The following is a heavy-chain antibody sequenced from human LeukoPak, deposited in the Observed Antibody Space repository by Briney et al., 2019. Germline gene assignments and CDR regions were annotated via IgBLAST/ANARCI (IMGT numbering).Heavy chain of an antibody. CDR1: GYTFISHN. CDR2: INPSGGST. V-gene: IGHV1-46*01. J-gene: IGHJ2*01. Sequence: GASVTVSFTASGYTFISHNMHWVRQAPRHGLEWMGVINPSGGSTTYAQKFQGRVTMTRDTSTSTVYMELSSLRSEDTAVYFCARDLRRHVYNRDWYFDLWGRGTLGTVFS. D-gene: IGHD5-24*01. CDR3: ARDLRRHVYNRDWYFDL.